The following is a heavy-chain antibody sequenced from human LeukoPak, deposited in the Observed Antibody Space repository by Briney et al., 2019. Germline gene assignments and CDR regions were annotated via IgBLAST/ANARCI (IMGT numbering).Heavy chain of an antibody. CDR2: IKQDGSEK. CDR3: ARVPIIVVVPAAVDY. D-gene: IGHD2-2*01. Sequence: GGSLRLSCAASGFTFSSYWMSWVRQAPGKGLEWVANIKQDGSEKYYVDSVKGRFTISRDNAKNSLYLQMNSLRAEDTAVYYCARVPIIVVVPAAVDYWGQGTLVTVSS. V-gene: IGHV3-7*01. CDR1: GFTFSSYW. J-gene: IGHJ4*02.